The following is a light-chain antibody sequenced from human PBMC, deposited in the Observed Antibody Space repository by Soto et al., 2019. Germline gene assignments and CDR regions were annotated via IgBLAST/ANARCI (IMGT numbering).Light chain of an antibody. Sequence: VLTQSPGTLSFSPGERATLSCRSSQSVRGYYLAWYQQRPGHAPRILIYGASIRVTGIPDRFSGSGSGTDFTLTISSLETDDFAGYSCQQYRGYPWSFGPGTQVEI. J-gene: IGKJ1*01. CDR1: QSVRGYY. V-gene: IGKV3-20*01. CDR2: GAS. CDR3: QQYRGYPWS.